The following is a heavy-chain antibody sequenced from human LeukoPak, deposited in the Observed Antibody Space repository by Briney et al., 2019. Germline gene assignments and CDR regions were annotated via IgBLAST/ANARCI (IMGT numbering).Heavy chain of an antibody. Sequence: SVTVSCKASGGTFSSYAISWVRQAPGQGLEWMGRIIPILGIANYAQKFQGRVTITADKSTSTAYMELSSLRSEDTAVYYCARVVSSHYYDSSGYCDYWGQGTLVTVSS. D-gene: IGHD3-22*01. CDR1: GGTFSSYA. CDR3: ARVVSSHYYDSSGYCDY. CDR2: IIPILGIA. J-gene: IGHJ4*02. V-gene: IGHV1-69*04.